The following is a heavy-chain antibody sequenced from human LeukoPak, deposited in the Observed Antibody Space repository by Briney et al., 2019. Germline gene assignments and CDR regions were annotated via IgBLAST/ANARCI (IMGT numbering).Heavy chain of an antibody. CDR1: GFTVSSNY. Sequence: GGSLRLSCAASGFTVSSNYMNWVRQAPGKGLEWVSVIYSGGSTYYADSVKGRFTLSRDNSKNTLYLQTNSLRAEDTAVYYCAREAVTRNYFDYWGQGTLVTVSS. V-gene: IGHV3-53*01. J-gene: IGHJ4*02. CDR2: IYSGGST. CDR3: AREAVTRNYFDY. D-gene: IGHD4-17*01.